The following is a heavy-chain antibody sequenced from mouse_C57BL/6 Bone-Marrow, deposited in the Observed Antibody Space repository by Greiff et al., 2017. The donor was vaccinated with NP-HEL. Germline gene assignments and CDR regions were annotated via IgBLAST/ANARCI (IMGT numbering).Heavy chain of an antibody. Sequence: DVQLQESGPGLVKPSQSLSLTCSVTGYSITSGYYWNWIRQFPGNKLEWMGYISYDGSNNYNPSLKNRISITRDTSKNQFFLKLNSVTTEDTATYYCARAAMGRDWGQGTLVTVSA. D-gene: IGHD4-1*01. V-gene: IGHV3-6*01. CDR3: ARAAMGRD. CDR1: GYSITSGYY. CDR2: ISYDGSN. J-gene: IGHJ3*01.